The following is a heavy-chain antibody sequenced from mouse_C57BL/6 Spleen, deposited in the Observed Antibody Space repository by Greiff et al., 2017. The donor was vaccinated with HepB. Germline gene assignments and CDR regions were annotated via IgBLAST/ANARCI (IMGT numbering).Heavy chain of an antibody. D-gene: IGHD2-5*01. J-gene: IGHJ4*01. V-gene: IGHV5-4*01. CDR3: ARYSNYDAMDY. Sequence: EVHLVESGGGLVKPGGSLKLSCAASGFTFSSYAMSWVRQTPEKRLEWVATISDGGSYTYYPANVKGRFTISRDNAKNNLYLQMSHLKSEDTAMYYCARYSNYDAMDYWGQGTSVTVSS. CDR1: GFTFSSYA. CDR2: ISDGGSYT.